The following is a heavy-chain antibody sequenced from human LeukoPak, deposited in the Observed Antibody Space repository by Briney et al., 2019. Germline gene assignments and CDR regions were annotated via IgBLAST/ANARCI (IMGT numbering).Heavy chain of an antibody. J-gene: IGHJ4*02. Sequence: SETLSLTCTVSGGSISDYYWSWIRQPPGKGLEWIGYIYYSGITNYNPSLETRVTISVDTSKNQFSLKLRSVTAADTAVYYCARWGSNMAREKGDHWGQGTLVTVSS. D-gene: IGHD3-10*01. CDR3: ARWGSNMAREKGDH. V-gene: IGHV4-59*08. CDR1: GGSISDYY. CDR2: IYYSGIT.